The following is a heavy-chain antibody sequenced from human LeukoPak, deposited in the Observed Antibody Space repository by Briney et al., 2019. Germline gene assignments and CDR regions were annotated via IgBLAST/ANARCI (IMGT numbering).Heavy chain of an antibody. V-gene: IGHV3-7*01. CDR2: IKDDGSEK. CDR3: ARIKEYGFDI. CDR1: AFSFSSYW. D-gene: IGHD3-10*01. Sequence: GGSLSLSCAGSAFSFSSYWMSWVRQAPGKGPEWVANIKDDGSEKYYLDSVKGRFTISRDNAKNSLYLEMNSLRAEDTAVYSCARIKEYGFDIWGQGTMVTVSS. J-gene: IGHJ3*02.